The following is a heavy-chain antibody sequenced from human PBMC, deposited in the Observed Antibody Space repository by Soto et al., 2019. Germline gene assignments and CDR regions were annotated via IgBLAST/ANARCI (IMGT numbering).Heavy chain of an antibody. Sequence: EVQLVESGGGLVKPGGSLRLSCAASGFTFSSYNMNWVRQAPGKGLEWVSSISSSSSYIYYADSVKGRFTISRDNAKNSLYLEMNSLRAEDTAVYYCARDRSTTTVNPYYFDYWGQGTLVTVSS. CDR1: GFTFSSYN. CDR2: ISSSSSYI. CDR3: ARDRSTTTVNPYYFDY. V-gene: IGHV3-21*01. D-gene: IGHD4-17*01. J-gene: IGHJ4*02.